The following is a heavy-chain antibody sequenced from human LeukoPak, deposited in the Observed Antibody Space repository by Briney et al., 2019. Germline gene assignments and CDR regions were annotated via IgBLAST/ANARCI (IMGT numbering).Heavy chain of an antibody. CDR2: INPNSGGT. Sequence: ASVKVSCKASGYTFTGYYMHWVRQAPGQGLEWMGWINPNSGGTNYAQKFQGRVTMTRDTSISTAYMELSRLRSDDTAVYYCARDRSLRYFDRLPRDWFDPWGQGTLVTVSS. D-gene: IGHD3-9*01. CDR3: ARDRSLRYFDRLPRDWFDP. CDR1: GYTFTGYY. V-gene: IGHV1-2*02. J-gene: IGHJ5*02.